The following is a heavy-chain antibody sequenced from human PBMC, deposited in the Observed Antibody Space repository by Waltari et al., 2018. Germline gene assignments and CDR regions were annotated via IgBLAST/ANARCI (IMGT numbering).Heavy chain of an antibody. D-gene: IGHD2-21*02. CDR2: IYYSGNT. CDR3: ARHQDWVVVSATWFDP. CDR1: GGSISSTNYY. J-gene: IGHJ5*02. Sequence: QLRLQESGPGLVKPSDTLSLTCNVSGGSISSTNYYWGWIRQPPGKGLEWIGSIYYSGNTYYNPSLKSRVTMSADTSKNQFSLKLSSVTAADTAVYYCARHQDWVVVSATWFDPWGQGTLVTVSS. V-gene: IGHV4-39*01.